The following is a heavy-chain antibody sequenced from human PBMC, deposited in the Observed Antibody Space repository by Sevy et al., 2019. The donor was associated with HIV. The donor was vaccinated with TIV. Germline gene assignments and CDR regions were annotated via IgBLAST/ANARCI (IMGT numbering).Heavy chain of an antibody. J-gene: IGHJ4*02. Sequence: SETLSLTCTVSGGSMNNYYWSWIRRSPGKGLEWIGYIYYSGSTYYIPSLKSRVTISVDTSKNSFFLQLRSVTAADTAVYYWARLQLGTTDDIATRRWYFDYWGQGTLVTVSS. CDR1: GGSMNNYY. D-gene: IGHD6-6*01. V-gene: IGHV4-59*08. CDR3: ARLQLGTTDDIATRRWYFDY. CDR2: IYYSGST.